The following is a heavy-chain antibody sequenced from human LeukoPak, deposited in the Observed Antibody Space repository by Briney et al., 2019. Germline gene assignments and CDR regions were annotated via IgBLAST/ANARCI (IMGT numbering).Heavy chain of an antibody. J-gene: IGHJ5*02. CDR2: ISSNGGTT. V-gene: IGHV3-64D*06. D-gene: IGHD2/OR15-2a*01. CDR3: AKEYFGLT. Sequence: GGSLRLSCAASGFTFSDAWMTWVRQAPGKGLEYVSAISSNGGTTYHADSVKGRFTISRDNSKNTLYLQMSSLRVEDTAVYYCAKEYFGLTWGQGTLVTVYS. CDR1: GFTFSDAW.